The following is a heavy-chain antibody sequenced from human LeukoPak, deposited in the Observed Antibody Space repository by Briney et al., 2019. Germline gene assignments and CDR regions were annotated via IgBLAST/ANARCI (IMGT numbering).Heavy chain of an antibody. CDR2: IYYTGIS. V-gene: IGHV4-39*07. D-gene: IGHD2-8*01. J-gene: IGHJ3*02. Sequence: SETLSLTCTVSGASITIGAESYHWGWIRQPPGKGLEWLGTIYYTGISYYNPSLESRVTSSLDTSKNQFSLTLNSVTAADTAVYYCVRADYNGGNPGSFDIWGRGTMVTVSS. CDR3: VRADYNGGNPGSFDI. CDR1: GASITIGAESYH.